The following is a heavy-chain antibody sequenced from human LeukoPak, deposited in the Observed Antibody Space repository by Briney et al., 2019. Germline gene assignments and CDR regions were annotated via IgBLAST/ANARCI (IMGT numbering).Heavy chain of an antibody. CDR1: GYTFTGYY. D-gene: IGHD2-2*01. V-gene: IGHV1-2*02. Sequence: ASVKVSCKASGYTFTGYYMHWVRQAPGQGLEWMGWINPNSGGTNYAQKFQGRVTMTRDTSISTAYMELSRLRSDDTAAYYCAREGYCSSTSCFFDPWGQGTLVTVSS. J-gene: IGHJ5*02. CDR3: AREGYCSSTSCFFDP. CDR2: INPNSGGT.